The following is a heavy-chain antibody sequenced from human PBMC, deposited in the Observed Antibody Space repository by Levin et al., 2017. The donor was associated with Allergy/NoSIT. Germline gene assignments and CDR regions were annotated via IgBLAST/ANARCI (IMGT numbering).Heavy chain of an antibody. D-gene: IGHD3-10*01. CDR2: VRSAYYGGTP. CDR1: GFFFSDYA. Sequence: PGGSLRLSCTASGFFFSDYAMSWFRQAPGKGPEWVGFVRSAYYGGTPEYAASVKGRFTISRDDSRNTVYLQMNSLKTVDTAVYYCIPLHYYNSTVSYHWGQGTPVTVSS. J-gene: IGHJ1*01. V-gene: IGHV3-49*03. CDR3: IPLHYYNSTVSYH.